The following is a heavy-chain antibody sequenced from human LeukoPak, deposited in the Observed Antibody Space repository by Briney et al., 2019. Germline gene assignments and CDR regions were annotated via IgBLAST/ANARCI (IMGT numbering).Heavy chain of an antibody. CDR3: ARVRPNFDNFGMDV. CDR2: ISGSGSTK. D-gene: IGHD3-9*01. V-gene: IGHV3-48*03. Sequence: GGSLRLSCAASGFTFSRFEMNWVRQGPGKGLEWVSYISGSGSTKYYAETAKGRFTISRDNDKNSLYLQMNSLRDEDTAVYYCARVRPNFDNFGMDVWGQGTTVTVSS. J-gene: IGHJ6*02. CDR1: GFTFSRFE.